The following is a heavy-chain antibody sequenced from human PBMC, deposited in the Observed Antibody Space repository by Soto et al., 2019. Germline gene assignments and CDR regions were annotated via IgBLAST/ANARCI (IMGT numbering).Heavy chain of an antibody. Sequence: QITLKESGPTLVKPTQTLTLTCTFSGFSLSSIGVGVGWIRQPPGKALEWLGILYWDDDKHYSPSLKSRISSAKDTSKDQVVLTLTNMDPVDTATYYCAHTIVVVPTAHDAVDVWGQGTMVTVSS. J-gene: IGHJ3*01. CDR2: LYWDDDK. V-gene: IGHV2-5*02. CDR1: GFSLSSIGVG. D-gene: IGHD2-2*01. CDR3: AHTIVVVPTAHDAVDV.